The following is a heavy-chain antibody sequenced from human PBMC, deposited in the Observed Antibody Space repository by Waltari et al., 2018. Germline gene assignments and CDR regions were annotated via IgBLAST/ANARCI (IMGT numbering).Heavy chain of an antibody. D-gene: IGHD5-12*01. J-gene: IGHJ4*02. CDR1: GGSITSNNYY. CDR2: IYYSGST. CDR3: ARHRDIVATLFDY. Sequence: QLQLQESGPGLVKPSETLSLTCTVSGGSITSNNYYWGWIRQPPGKGLEGLGTIYYSGSTYYNPSRKSRGAISVDTSKNQFSLKVTSVTAADTAVYYCARHRDIVATLFDYWGQGTLITVSS. V-gene: IGHV4-39*01.